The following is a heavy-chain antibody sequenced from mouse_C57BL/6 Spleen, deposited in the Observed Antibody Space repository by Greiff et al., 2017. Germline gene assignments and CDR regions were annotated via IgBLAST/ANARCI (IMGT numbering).Heavy chain of an antibody. V-gene: IGHV6-3*01. CDR1: GFTFSNYW. Sequence: EVKVEESGGGLVQPGGSMKLSCVASGFTFSNYWMNWVRQSPEKGLEWVAQIRLKSDNYATHYAESVKGRLTISRDDSESSVYLQMNNLRAEDTGIYYSTGGGYYGDYWGQGTTLTVSS. CDR3: TGGGYYGDY. D-gene: IGHD1-1*01. CDR2: IRLKSDNYAT. J-gene: IGHJ2*01.